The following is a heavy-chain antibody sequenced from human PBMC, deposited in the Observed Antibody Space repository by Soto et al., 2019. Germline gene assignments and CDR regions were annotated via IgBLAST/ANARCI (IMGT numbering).Heavy chain of an antibody. V-gene: IGHV3-15*01. Sequence: GGSLRLSCAASGFTFSNAWMSWVRQAPGKGLEWVGRIKSKTDGGTTDYAAPVKGRFTISRDDSKNTLYLQMNSLKTEDTAVYYCTTHSHSGSYGGRDYWGQGTLVTVSS. CDR2: IKSKTDGGTT. J-gene: IGHJ4*02. CDR1: GFTFSNAW. CDR3: TTHSHSGSYGGRDY. D-gene: IGHD1-26*01.